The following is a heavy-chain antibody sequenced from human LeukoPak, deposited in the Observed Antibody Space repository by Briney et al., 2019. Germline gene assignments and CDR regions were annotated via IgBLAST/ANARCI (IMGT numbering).Heavy chain of an antibody. Sequence: GASVKVSCKASGYTFTSYGISWVRQAPGQGLEWMGWISAYNGNTNYAQKFQGRVTMTEDTSTDTAYMELSSLRSEDTAVYYCATLYPGVDYWGQGTLVTVSS. CDR1: GYTFTSYG. CDR2: ISAYNGNT. D-gene: IGHD3-10*01. J-gene: IGHJ4*02. CDR3: ATLYPGVDY. V-gene: IGHV1-18*01.